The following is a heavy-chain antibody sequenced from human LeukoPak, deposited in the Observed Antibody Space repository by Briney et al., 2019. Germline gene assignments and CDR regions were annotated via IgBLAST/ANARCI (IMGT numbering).Heavy chain of an antibody. CDR2: INPHSGGT. V-gene: IGHV1-2*02. Sequence: GASVKVSCKASGYTFTGYYMHWVRQAPGQGLEWMGWINPHSGGTNYAQKFQGRVTMTRDTSISTAYMELSRLRSDDTAVYYCARDDGIAVAGIILLQHWGQGTLVTVSS. CDR3: ARDDGIAVAGIILLQH. J-gene: IGHJ1*01. D-gene: IGHD6-19*01. CDR1: GYTFTGYY.